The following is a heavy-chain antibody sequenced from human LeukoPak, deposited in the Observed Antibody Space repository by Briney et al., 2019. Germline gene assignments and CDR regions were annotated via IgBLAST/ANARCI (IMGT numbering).Heavy chain of an antibody. CDR3: AREGTDYYGSGSYNLDY. Sequence: PGRSLRLSCAASGFTFSSYSMNWVRQAPGKGLEWVSSISSSSSYIYYADSVKGRFTISRDNAKNSLYPQMNSLRAEDTAVYYCAREGTDYYGSGSYNLDYWGQGTLVTVSS. J-gene: IGHJ4*02. V-gene: IGHV3-21*01. CDR1: GFTFSSYS. D-gene: IGHD3-10*01. CDR2: ISSSSSYI.